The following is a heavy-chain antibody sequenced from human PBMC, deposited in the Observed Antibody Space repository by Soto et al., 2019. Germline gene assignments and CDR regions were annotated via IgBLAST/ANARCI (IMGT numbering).Heavy chain of an antibody. CDR1: GGSVSSRGHY. V-gene: IGHV4-39*01. Sequence: NPSETLSLTCCVSGGSVSSRGHYWGWIRQPPGKGLEWIASIHYSGSTYYTSSLKSRATISIDTSKNQFSLKLTSVTAEDTAVYFCARQGADPSTWSGGGFCDYWGQATLVKSPQ. CDR3: ARQGADPSTWSGGGFCDY. D-gene: IGHD6-13*01. J-gene: IGHJ4*02. CDR2: IHYSGST.